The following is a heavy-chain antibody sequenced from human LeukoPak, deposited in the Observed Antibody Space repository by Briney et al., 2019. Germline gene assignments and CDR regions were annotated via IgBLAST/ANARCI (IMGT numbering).Heavy chain of an antibody. D-gene: IGHD2-2*01. J-gene: IGHJ4*02. CDR3: AGQDIVVVPAAFDY. V-gene: IGHV1-69*05. CDR1: GGTFSRSA. CDR2: IIPIFGTA. Sequence: SVKVSCKASGGTFSRSAISWVRQAPGQGLEWMGRIIPIFGTANYAQKFQGRVTITTDESTSTAYMELSGLRSEDTAVYYCAGQDIVVVPAAFDYWGQGTLVTVSS.